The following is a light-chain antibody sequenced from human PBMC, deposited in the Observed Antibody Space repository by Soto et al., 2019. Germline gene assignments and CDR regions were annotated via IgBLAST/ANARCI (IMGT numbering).Light chain of an antibody. Sequence: EIVITQSPVPLSVSPGERATLSCRASQSVRSNLAWYQQKPGQAPSLLIYGAFTRATGIPTRFSGTGSGTEFTLTISSLQSEDFALYYCQQYNDWPLTFGQGTKVDIK. V-gene: IGKV3-15*01. J-gene: IGKJ1*01. CDR3: QQYNDWPLT. CDR2: GAF. CDR1: QSVRSN.